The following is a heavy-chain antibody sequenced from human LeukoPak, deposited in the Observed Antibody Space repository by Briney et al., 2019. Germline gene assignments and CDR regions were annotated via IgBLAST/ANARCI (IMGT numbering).Heavy chain of an antibody. J-gene: IGHJ5*02. Sequence: GGSLRLSCAASGFTFSSYSMNWVRQAPGKGLEWVSYISSSSSTTYYADSVKGRFTISRDNAKNSLYLQMNSLRAEDTAVYYCARDVGTLTYSNWFDPWGQGTLVTVSS. CDR3: ARDVGTLTYSNWFDP. V-gene: IGHV3-48*04. CDR1: GFTFSSYS. D-gene: IGHD1-1*01. CDR2: ISSSSSTT.